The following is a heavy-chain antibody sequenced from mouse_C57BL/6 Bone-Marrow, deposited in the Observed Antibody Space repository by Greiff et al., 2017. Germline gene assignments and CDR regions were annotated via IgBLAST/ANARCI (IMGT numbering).Heavy chain of an antibody. CDR3: ANTVVATSFDY. J-gene: IGHJ2*01. D-gene: IGHD1-1*01. CDR2: IYPRSGNT. V-gene: IGHV1-81*01. CDR1: GYTFTSYG. Sequence: VQLQQSGAELARPGASVKLSCKASGYTFTSYGISWVKQRTGPGLEWIGEIYPRSGNTYYNEKFKGKATLTVDKSSSTAYMELRSLTSDDSAVYFSANTVVATSFDYWGQGTTLTVSS.